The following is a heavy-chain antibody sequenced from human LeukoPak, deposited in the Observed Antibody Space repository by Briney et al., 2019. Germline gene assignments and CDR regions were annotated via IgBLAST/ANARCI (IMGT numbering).Heavy chain of an antibody. D-gene: IGHD2-15*01. CDR3: ARAPRMVYFDY. CDR2: LYSGGST. Sequence: PGGSLRLSCAASGFTVSSNYMTWVRQAPGKGLEWVSVLYSGGSTYYADSVKGRVTISRDTSKNPLYLQMNSLRAEDTAVYYCARAPRMVYFDYWGEGGLVAVSS. V-gene: IGHV3-53*01. CDR1: GFTVSSNY. J-gene: IGHJ4*02.